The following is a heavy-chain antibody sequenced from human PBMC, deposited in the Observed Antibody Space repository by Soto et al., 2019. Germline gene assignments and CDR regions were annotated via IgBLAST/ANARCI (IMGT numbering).Heavy chain of an antibody. CDR2: VNQDGSQS. Sequence: EVQLVESGGGLVQPGGSLRLSCEASGFTFSSYWMSWIRQAPGKGLEWVANVNQDGSQSYLVDSVQGRFFMSRDNAKNSLFLQMNSLRAEDTAVYYCVRDGSGGGDFDSWGQGTLVTVSS. CDR3: VRDGSGGGDFDS. D-gene: IGHD6-19*01. CDR1: GFTFSSYW. J-gene: IGHJ4*02. V-gene: IGHV3-7*01.